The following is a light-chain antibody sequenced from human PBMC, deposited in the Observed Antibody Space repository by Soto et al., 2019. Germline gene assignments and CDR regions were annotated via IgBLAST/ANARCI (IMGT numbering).Light chain of an antibody. CDR3: QQYNSYPWT. Sequence: DIQMTQSPSTLSASVGDRVTITCRASQSISSWLAWYQQKPGKAPKLLIYDASSVESGVPSRFSGSGSGAEFTLTSSSLQPDDVATYYCQQYNSYPWTFGQGTKVEIK. CDR1: QSISSW. CDR2: DAS. J-gene: IGKJ1*01. V-gene: IGKV1-5*01.